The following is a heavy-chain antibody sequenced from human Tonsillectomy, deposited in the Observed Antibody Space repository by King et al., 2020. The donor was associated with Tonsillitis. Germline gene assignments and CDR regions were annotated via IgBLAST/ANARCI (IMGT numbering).Heavy chain of an antibody. CDR3: ARVATAGTPPYWYFDL. J-gene: IGHJ2*01. Sequence: VQLVESGGGLVQPGGSLRLSCAAPGFIFSSYWMHWVRQAPGKGLVWVSRINSDGSSIRYADSVKGRFTISKDNAKNTLYLHMNSLRAEDTAVYYCARVATAGTPPYWYFDLWGRGTLVTVSS. CDR2: INSDGSSI. V-gene: IGHV3-74*01. D-gene: IGHD6-13*01. CDR1: GFIFSSYW.